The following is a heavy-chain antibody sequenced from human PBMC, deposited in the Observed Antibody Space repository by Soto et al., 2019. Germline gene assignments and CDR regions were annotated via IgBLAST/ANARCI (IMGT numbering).Heavy chain of an antibody. CDR2: IYYSGST. V-gene: IGHV4-59*01. CDR3: ASGPLYCSSTSCYQFDY. CDR1: VGSISSYY. Sequence: SETLSLTCTVSVGSISSYYWSWIRQPPGKGLEWIGYIYYSGSTNYNPSLKSRVTISVDTSKNQFSLKLSSVTAADTAVYYCASGPLYCSSTSCYQFDYWGQGTLVTVSS. J-gene: IGHJ4*02. D-gene: IGHD2-2*01.